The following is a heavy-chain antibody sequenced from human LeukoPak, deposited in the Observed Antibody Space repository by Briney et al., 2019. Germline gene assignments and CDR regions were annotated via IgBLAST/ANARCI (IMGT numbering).Heavy chain of an antibody. CDR2: IYHSGTT. D-gene: IGHD2-2*01. V-gene: IGHV4-30-2*01. Sequence: SETLSLTCVASGASITIGGYAWSWLRQPPGMGLEWIGYIYHSGTTHYNPSLQTRVTMSVDTSKNQFSLKLSSVTAADTAVYYCARVVQGFDDFEIWGQGTMVTVSS. CDR1: GASITIGGYA. J-gene: IGHJ3*02. CDR3: ARVVQGFDDFEI.